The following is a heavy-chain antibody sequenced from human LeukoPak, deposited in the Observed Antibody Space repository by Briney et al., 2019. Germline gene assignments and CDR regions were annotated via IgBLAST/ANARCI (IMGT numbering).Heavy chain of an antibody. J-gene: IGHJ4*02. CDR3: ARVVYSSGWQLLGY. V-gene: IGHV5-51*01. CDR2: IYPGDSDT. Sequence: GESLNISCKGSGYTFGNYWIGWVRQMPGKGLESMGIIYPGDSDTRYSPSFQGQVTISADKSISTAYLQWSSLKASDTAMYYCARVVYSSGWQLLGYWGQGTLVTVSS. D-gene: IGHD6-19*01. CDR1: GYTFGNYW.